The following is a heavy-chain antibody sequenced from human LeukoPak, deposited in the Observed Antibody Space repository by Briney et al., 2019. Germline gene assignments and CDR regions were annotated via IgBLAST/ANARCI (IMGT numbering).Heavy chain of an antibody. CDR2: ISSSGSTI. Sequence: GGSLRLSCAASGFTFSSYEMNWVRQAPGKGLEWVSYISSSGSTIYYADSVKGRFTISRDNAKNSLYLQMNSLRAEDTAVYYCAELGITMIGGVWGKGTRSPSPQ. CDR3: AELGITMIGGV. V-gene: IGHV3-48*03. D-gene: IGHD3-10*02. J-gene: IGHJ6*04. CDR1: GFTFSSYE.